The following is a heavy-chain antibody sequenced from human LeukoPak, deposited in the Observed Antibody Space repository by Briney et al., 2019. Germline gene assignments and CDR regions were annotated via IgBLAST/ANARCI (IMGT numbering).Heavy chain of an antibody. CDR2: ISAYNGNT. V-gene: IGHV1-18*01. D-gene: IGHD5-18*01. CDR3: ARDAGWRDTAMVHFDY. Sequence: GASVKVSCKASGYTFTSYGISWVRQAPGQGLEWMGWISAYNGNTNYAQKLQGRVTMTTDTSTSTAYMELWSLRSDDTAVYYCARDAGWRDTAMVHFDYWGQGTLVTVSS. J-gene: IGHJ4*02. CDR1: GYTFTSYG.